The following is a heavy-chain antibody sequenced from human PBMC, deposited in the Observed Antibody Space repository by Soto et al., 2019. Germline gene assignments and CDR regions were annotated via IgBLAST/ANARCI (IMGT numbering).Heavy chain of an antibody. CDR1: GFTFSSYR. J-gene: IGHJ4*02. CDR2: INDDGITT. V-gene: IGHV3-74*01. D-gene: IGHD2-2*01. Sequence: GSRRLSCAASGFTFSSYRMHWVRQAPGKGLVWVSRINDDGITTSDVDSVKGRFTISRDNAKNTLYLQMNSLRAEDTAVYYCARDGTSCYDYWGQGTLVTVSS. CDR3: ARDGTSCYDY.